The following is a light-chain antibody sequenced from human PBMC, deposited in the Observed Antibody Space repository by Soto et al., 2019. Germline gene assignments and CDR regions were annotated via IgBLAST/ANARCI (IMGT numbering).Light chain of an antibody. CDR1: QGINSN. CDR3: QQFNRYPLT. J-gene: IGKJ4*01. CDR2: DAS. V-gene: IGKV1-9*01. Sequence: DIQLTQSPSFLSASVGDRVTITCRASQGINSNLAWYQQKPGKDPKLLIYDASTLQSGVTSRFSGSGSGTEFTLTIISLQPEDFATYYCQQFNRYPLTFGGGTRVEIK.